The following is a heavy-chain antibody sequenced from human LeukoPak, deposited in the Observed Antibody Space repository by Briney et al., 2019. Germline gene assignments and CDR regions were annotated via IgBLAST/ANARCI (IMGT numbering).Heavy chain of an antibody. CDR3: ARDRSYPSYYFDS. CDR2: VNPNSGGT. V-gene: IGHV1-2*02. Sequence: ASVNVSCKASGYTFTGYYMHWVRHAPGQGLEWMGWVNPNSGGTSYAQKFQGRVTMTRDTSISTTYLELSSLRSDDTAVYYCARDRSYPSYYFDSWGQGTLVTVSS. CDR1: GYTFTGYY. J-gene: IGHJ4*02. D-gene: IGHD3-16*02.